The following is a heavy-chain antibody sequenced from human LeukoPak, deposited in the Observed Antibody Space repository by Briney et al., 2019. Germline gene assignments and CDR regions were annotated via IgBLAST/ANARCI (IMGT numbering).Heavy chain of an antibody. V-gene: IGHV3-23*01. D-gene: IGHD5-24*01. J-gene: IGHJ4*02. CDR1: GFTFSRYA. Sequence: GGSLRLSCAASGFTFSRYAMSWVRQAPGKGLEWVSTTSGSSGSTYYADSVKGRLTISRDNSKNTLYLQMNSLRAEDTAVYFCAKEGMATIPRPTYFDYWGQGTLVTVSS. CDR2: TSGSSGST. CDR3: AKEGMATIPRPTYFDY.